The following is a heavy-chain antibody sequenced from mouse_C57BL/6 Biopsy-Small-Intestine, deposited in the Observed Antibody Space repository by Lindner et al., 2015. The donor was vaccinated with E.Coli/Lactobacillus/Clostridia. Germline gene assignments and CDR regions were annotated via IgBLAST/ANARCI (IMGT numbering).Heavy chain of an antibody. Sequence: VQLQESGPELVKPGASVKISCKASDYSFTGYYMHWVKQSPEKSLEWIGEINSSTGGTTYNQKFKAKATLTVDKSSSTAYMQLKSLTSEDSAVYYCARYYYDGSHYFDYWGQGTTLTVSS. CDR1: DYSFTGYY. CDR3: ARYYYDGSHYFDY. D-gene: IGHD1-1*01. J-gene: IGHJ2*01. V-gene: IGHV1-42*01. CDR2: INSSTGGT.